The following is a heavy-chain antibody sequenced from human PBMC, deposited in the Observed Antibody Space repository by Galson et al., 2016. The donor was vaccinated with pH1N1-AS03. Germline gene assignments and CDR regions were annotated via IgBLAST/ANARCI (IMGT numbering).Heavy chain of an antibody. V-gene: IGHV5-51*01. Sequence: QSGAEVKKPGESLKISCKVSGYTFSNHWTGWVRQMPGKGLEWMGIIYPADSSTTYSPSFQGQVTISADQSISTAYLQWSSLRASDTAMYFCARQQDGRGSGLEWLFWYGMDVWGQGTTVIVSS. J-gene: IGHJ6*02. CDR2: IYPADSST. CDR3: ARQQDGRGSGLEWLFWYGMDV. D-gene: IGHD3-3*01. CDR1: GYTFSNHW.